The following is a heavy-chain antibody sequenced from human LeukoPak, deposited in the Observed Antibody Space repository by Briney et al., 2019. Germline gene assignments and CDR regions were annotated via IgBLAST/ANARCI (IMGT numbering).Heavy chain of an antibody. D-gene: IGHD3-10*01. Sequence: ASVKVSCKASGYTFTSYYMHWVRQAPGQGLEWMGWISAYNGNTNYAQKFQGRVTMTRDTSISTAYMELSRLRSDDTAVYYCARDPPYGSGSYELLYYMDVWGKGTTVTVSS. V-gene: IGHV1-2*02. J-gene: IGHJ6*03. CDR3: ARDPPYGSGSYELLYYMDV. CDR1: GYTFTSYY. CDR2: ISAYNGNT.